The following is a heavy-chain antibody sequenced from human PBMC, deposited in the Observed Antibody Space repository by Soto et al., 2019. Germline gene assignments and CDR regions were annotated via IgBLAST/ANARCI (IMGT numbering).Heavy chain of an antibody. J-gene: IGHJ4*02. Sequence: EVQLLQSGGDLVQPGGSLRLSCAASGFTFSAYAMSWVRQAPGKGLEWVLAISGSGDRTYYADSVKGRFTISRDSSDNTLYLQMNSLRAEDTAIYYCAKYRMYYYGSGSLWYLDYWGQGTLVIVSS. D-gene: IGHD3-10*01. CDR1: GFTFSAYA. CDR2: ISGSGDRT. V-gene: IGHV3-23*01. CDR3: AKYRMYYYGSGSLWYLDY.